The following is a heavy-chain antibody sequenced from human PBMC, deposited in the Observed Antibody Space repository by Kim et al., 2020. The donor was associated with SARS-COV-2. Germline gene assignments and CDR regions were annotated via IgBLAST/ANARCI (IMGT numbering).Heavy chain of an antibody. Sequence: GGSLRLSCAASGFTFSSYSMNWVRQAPGKGLEWVSSISSSSSYIYYADSVKGRFTISRDNAKNSLYLQMNSLRAEDTAVYYCARDHSPTVVTPDDAFDIWGQGTMVTVSS. D-gene: IGHD4-17*01. J-gene: IGHJ3*02. CDR3: ARDHSPTVVTPDDAFDI. CDR2: ISSSSSYI. V-gene: IGHV3-21*01. CDR1: GFTFSSYS.